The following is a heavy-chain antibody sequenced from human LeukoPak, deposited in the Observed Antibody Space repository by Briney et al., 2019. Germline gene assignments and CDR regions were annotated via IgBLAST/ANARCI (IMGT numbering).Heavy chain of an antibody. Sequence: GSLRLSCAASGFTFNNYAMNWVRQAPGKGLEWVSSITSSGDATHYADSVKGRFTISRDNSRNTLSLQMTSLRAEDTAVYYRAKGVLSGMRYYYGMDVWGKGTTVTVSS. V-gene: IGHV3-23*01. CDR2: ITSSGDAT. CDR1: GFTFNNYA. D-gene: IGHD3-10*01. J-gene: IGHJ6*04. CDR3: AKGVLSGMRYYYGMDV.